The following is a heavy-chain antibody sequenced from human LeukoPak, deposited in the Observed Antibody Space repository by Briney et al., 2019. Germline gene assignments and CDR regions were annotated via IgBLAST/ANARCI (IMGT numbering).Heavy chain of an antibody. CDR1: GFTFSSYA. D-gene: IGHD3-22*01. CDR2: ISYDGSNK. V-gene: IGHV3-30*04. CDR3: ARDFSPWGDYYDSSGYYSRSTRFDY. Sequence: PGRSLRLSCAASGFTFSSYAMHWVRQAPGKGLEWVAVISYDGSNKYYADSVKGRFTISRDNSKNTLYLQMNSLRAEDTAVYYCARDFSPWGDYYDSSGYYSRSTRFDYWGQGTLVTVSS. J-gene: IGHJ4*02.